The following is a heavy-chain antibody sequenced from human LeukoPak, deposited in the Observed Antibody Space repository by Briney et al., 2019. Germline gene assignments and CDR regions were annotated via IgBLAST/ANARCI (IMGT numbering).Heavy chain of an antibody. CDR1: GFTFSNYA. CDR2: ISGSGDST. D-gene: IGHD3-10*02. Sequence: GGSLRLSCAASGFTFSNYAMRWVRQAPGKGLEWVSGISGSGDSTYYADSVKGRFTISRDNSKNTLYLQMNSLRAEDTAVYYCAELGITMIGGVWGKGTTVTISS. J-gene: IGHJ6*04. CDR3: AELGITMIGGV. V-gene: IGHV3-23*01.